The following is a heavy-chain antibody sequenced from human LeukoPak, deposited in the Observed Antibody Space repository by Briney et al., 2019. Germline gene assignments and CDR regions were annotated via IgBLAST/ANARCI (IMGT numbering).Heavy chain of an antibody. Sequence: GRSLRLSCAASGFTFSSYGMHWVRQAPGKGLEWVAVISYDGSNKYYADSVKGRFTISRDNSKNTLYLQMNSLRAEDTAVYYCAKDGDYDYVWGSYSPQYYFDYWGQGTLVTVSS. CDR3: AKDGDYDYVWGSYSPQYYFDY. V-gene: IGHV3-30*18. J-gene: IGHJ4*02. CDR2: ISYDGSNK. CDR1: GFTFSSYG. D-gene: IGHD3-16*01.